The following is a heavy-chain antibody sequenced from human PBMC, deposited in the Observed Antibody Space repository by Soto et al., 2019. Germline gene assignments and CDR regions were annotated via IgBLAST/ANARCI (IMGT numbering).Heavy chain of an antibody. CDR1: GYTFTSYG. CDR2: ISAYNGNT. D-gene: IGHD3-22*01. Sequence: ASVKVSCKASGYTFTSYGISWVRQAPGQGLEWMGWISAYNGNTNYAQKLQGRVTMTTDTSTSTAYMELRSLRSDDTVVYYCARAMDYDYRDAFAIWGQGTMVTVSS. V-gene: IGHV1-18*01. J-gene: IGHJ3*02. CDR3: ARAMDYDYRDAFAI.